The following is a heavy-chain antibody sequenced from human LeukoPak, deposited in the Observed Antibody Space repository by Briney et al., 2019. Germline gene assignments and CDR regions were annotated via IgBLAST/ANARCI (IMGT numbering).Heavy chain of an antibody. J-gene: IGHJ5*02. V-gene: IGHV4-39*07. D-gene: IGHD3-16*01. CDR3: ARDRLRSGLDP. Sequence: SETLSLTCTVSGGSISSSSYYWGWIRQPPGKGLEWIGSIYHSGSTYYNPSLKSRVTISVDTSKNQFSLKLSSVTAADTAVYYCARDRLRSGLDPWGQGTLVTVSS. CDR1: GGSISSSSYY. CDR2: IYHSGST.